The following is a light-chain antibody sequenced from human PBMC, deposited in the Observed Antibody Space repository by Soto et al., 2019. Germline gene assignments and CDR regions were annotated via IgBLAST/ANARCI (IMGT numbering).Light chain of an antibody. V-gene: IGKV3-20*01. CDR1: QSVSTSY. Sequence: EIVLTQSPGTLSLSPGERATLSCRASQSVSTSYLAWYQQRPGQAPRLLIYASSSRATGIPDRFSGSGSGTDFTLTISRLEPEDFAVYYCQYYGISPGTFGQGTKVDIK. CDR2: ASS. J-gene: IGKJ1*01. CDR3: QYYGISPGT.